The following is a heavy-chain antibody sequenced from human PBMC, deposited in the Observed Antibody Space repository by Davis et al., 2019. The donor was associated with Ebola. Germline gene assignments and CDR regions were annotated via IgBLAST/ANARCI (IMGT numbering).Heavy chain of an antibody. V-gene: IGHV4-39*07. Sequence: PSETLSLTCTVSGGSISSSSYYWGWIRQPPGKGLEWIGSIYYSGSTYYNPSLKSRVTISVDTSKNQFSLKLSSVTAADTAVCYCARGFMVRGVKPEYNWFDPWGQGTLVTVSS. J-gene: IGHJ5*02. D-gene: IGHD3-10*01. CDR1: GGSISSSSYY. CDR2: IYYSGST. CDR3: ARGFMVRGVKPEYNWFDP.